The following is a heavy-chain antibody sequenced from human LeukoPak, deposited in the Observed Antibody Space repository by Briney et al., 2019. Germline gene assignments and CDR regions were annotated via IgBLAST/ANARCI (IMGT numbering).Heavy chain of an antibody. CDR2: IYSGGST. CDR1: GFTVSSNY. CDR3: AREYYYDSSSGFFDY. J-gene: IGHJ4*02. Sequence: TGGSLRLSCAAPGFTVSSNYMSWVRQAPGKGLEWVSVIYSGGSTYYADSVKGRFTISRDNSKNTLYLQMNSLRAEDTAVYYCAREYYYDSSSGFFDYWAREPWSPSPQ. V-gene: IGHV3-66*01. D-gene: IGHD3-22*01.